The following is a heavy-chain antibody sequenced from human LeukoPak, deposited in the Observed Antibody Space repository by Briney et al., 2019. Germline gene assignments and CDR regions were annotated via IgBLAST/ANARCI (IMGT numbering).Heavy chain of an antibody. V-gene: IGHV3-21*01. D-gene: IGHD3-10*01. CDR3: ARGRWVSYYGSGSYSDFDY. Sequence: PGGSLRLSCAASGFTFSSYSMNWVRQAPGKGLEWVSSISSSSSYIYYADSVKGRFTISRDNAKNSLYLQMNSLRAEDTAVYYCARGRWVSYYGSGSYSDFDYWGQGTLVTVSS. J-gene: IGHJ4*02. CDR1: GFTFSSYS. CDR2: ISSSSSYI.